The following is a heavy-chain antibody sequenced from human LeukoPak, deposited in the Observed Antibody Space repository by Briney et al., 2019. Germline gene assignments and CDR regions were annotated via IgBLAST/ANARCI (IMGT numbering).Heavy chain of an antibody. V-gene: IGHV3-21*01. D-gene: IGHD3-22*01. CDR3: ARDSPYYFDSSGDYVSDY. CDR1: GFTFRTFT. CDR2: INSASNFI. J-gene: IGHJ4*02. Sequence: GGSLRLSCAASGFTFRTFTMNWVRQAPGKGLEWVSSINSASNFIYYADSVKGRFTISRDNAKNSLYLQMGSLKVEDTAVYYCARDSPYYFDSSGDYVSDYWGQGALVTVSS.